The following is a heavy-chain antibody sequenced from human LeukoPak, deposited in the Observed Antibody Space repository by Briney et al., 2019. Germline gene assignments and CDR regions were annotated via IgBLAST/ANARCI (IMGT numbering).Heavy chain of an antibody. CDR2: TYYRSKWYN. CDR1: GDSVSSNSAA. Sequence: SQTLSLTCAISGDSVSSNSAAWNWIRQSPSRGLEWLGRTYYRSKWYNDYAVSVKSRITINPDTSKNQFSLQLNSVTPEDTAVYYCARESKSITAAGTREYYFDYWGQGTLVTVSS. V-gene: IGHV6-1*01. J-gene: IGHJ4*02. D-gene: IGHD6-13*01. CDR3: ARESKSITAAGTREYYFDY.